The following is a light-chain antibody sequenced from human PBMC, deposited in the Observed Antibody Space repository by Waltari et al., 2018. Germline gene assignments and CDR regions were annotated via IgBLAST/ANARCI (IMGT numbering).Light chain of an antibody. CDR1: QSVSSSY. Sequence: EIVLTQSPATLSLSPGERATLSSRASQSVSSSYLAWYQQKPCQDPRRLIYGASSRATGMPDRFSGSGSGTDFTLTISSLEPEAFAVYYCQQYGSSLPWTFGQGTKVEIK. CDR2: GAS. J-gene: IGKJ1*01. V-gene: IGKV3-20*01. CDR3: QQYGSSLPWT.